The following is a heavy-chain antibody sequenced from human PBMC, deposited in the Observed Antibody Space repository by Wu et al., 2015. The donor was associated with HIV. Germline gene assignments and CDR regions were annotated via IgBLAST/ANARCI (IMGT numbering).Heavy chain of an antibody. J-gene: IGHJ6*03. CDR1: GGTFSNYA. Sequence: QVQLVQSGAEVTKPGSSVKIFCKPSGGTFSNYAISWVRQAPGQGLEWMGGITPIFTAAKYAQKFQGRVTITADESTSTAYMELSSLRSEDTAVYYCAREARRGTTGEYYMDVWGQRDHGHRLL. CDR3: AREARRGTTGEYYMDV. CDR2: ITPIFTAA. D-gene: IGHD7-27*01. V-gene: IGHV1-69*12.